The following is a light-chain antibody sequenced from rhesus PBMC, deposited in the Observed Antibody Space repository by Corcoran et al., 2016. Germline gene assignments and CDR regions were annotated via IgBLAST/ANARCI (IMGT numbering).Light chain of an antibody. CDR2: GAY. CDR3: QHYSSCPLT. CDR1: QSVTSN. V-gene: IGKV3-42*03. Sequence: EIVMTQSPATLSLSPGQRATLSCRASQSVTSNLAWYQQKLGQAPSLLIFGAYSRATGIPDRFRGGGSGTDFTLTIRSLEPEDFAVYYCQHYSSCPLTFGGVTKVEIK. J-gene: IGKJ4*01.